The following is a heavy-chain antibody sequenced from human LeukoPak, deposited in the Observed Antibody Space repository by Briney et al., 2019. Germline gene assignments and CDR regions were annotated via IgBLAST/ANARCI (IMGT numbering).Heavy chain of an antibody. Sequence: GGSLRLSCAASGFTFDDYGMNWVRQVPGKGLEWVSGIDWNGGSIGYADSVKGRFTISRDNAKNSLYLQMNSLRAEDTAVYYCARESRWGYYYYMDVWGKGTAVTISS. CDR3: ARESRWGYYYYMDV. CDR1: GFTFDDYG. V-gene: IGHV3-20*04. J-gene: IGHJ6*03. CDR2: IDWNGGSI. D-gene: IGHD3-16*01.